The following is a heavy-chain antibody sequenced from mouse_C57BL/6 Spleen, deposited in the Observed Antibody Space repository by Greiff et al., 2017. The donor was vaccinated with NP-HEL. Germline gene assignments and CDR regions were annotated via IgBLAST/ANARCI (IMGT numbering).Heavy chain of an antibody. CDR3: ARSVTGPRSFDY. CDR1: GYTFTSYW. V-gene: IGHV1-55*01. J-gene: IGHJ2*01. Sequence: QVQLQQSGAELVKPGASVKMSCKASGYTFTSYWITWVKQRPGQGLEWIGDIYPGSGSTNYNEKFKSKATLTVDTSSSTAYMQLSSLTSEDSAVYYCARSVTGPRSFDYWGQGTTLTVSS. CDR2: IYPGSGST. D-gene: IGHD4-1*01.